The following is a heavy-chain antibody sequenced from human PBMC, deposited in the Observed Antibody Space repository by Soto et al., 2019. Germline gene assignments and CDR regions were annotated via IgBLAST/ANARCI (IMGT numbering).Heavy chain of an antibody. Sequence: GGSLRLSCASSGFPFSSYNMNWVRQAPGKGLEWVSSISTSSSYIYYADSVKGRFTISRDNAKNSLYLQMNSLRAEDTAVYYCARGLGSAGRDNWFDPWGQGTLVTVPQ. J-gene: IGHJ5*02. V-gene: IGHV3-21*06. CDR2: ISTSSSYI. CDR3: ARGLGSAGRDNWFDP. D-gene: IGHD3-10*02. CDR1: GFPFSSYN.